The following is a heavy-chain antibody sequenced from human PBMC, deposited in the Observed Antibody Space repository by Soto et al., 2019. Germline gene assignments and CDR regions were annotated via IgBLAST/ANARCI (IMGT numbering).Heavy chain of an antibody. D-gene: IGHD3-10*01. CDR1: GFTFSDYT. CDR2: ISGRSTYI. CDR3: ARDKINLTFDL. J-gene: IGHJ2*01. V-gene: IGHV3-21*01. Sequence: GVLRLSCAASGFTFSDYTMSWVRQAPGKGLEWVSSISGRSTYIYYADSVRGRFTISRDNAENSLSLHMTSLRADDTAVYFCARDKINLTFDLWGRGTLVTVYS.